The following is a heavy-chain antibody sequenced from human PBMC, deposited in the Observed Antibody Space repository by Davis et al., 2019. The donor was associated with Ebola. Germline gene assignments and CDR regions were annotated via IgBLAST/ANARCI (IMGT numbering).Heavy chain of an antibody. CDR3: ARPTRIAVAGTGMGY. CDR1: GFTFSSYW. V-gene: IGHV3-74*01. Sequence: PGGSLRLSCAASGFTFSSYWMHWVRQAPGKGLVWVSRINSDGSSTSYADSVKGRFTISRDNAKNTLYLQMNSLRAEDTAVYYCARPTRIAVAGTGMGYWGQGTLVTVSS. D-gene: IGHD6-19*01. J-gene: IGHJ4*02. CDR2: INSDGSST.